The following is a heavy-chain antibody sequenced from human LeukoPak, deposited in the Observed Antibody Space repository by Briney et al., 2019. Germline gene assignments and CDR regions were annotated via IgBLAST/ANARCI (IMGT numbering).Heavy chain of an antibody. V-gene: IGHV4-59*08. CDR3: ARHFSSGSYPDLAY. D-gene: IGHD1-26*01. CDR2: IYYSGST. CDR1: VGSISSYY. Sequence: PSETLSLTCTVSVGSISSYYWSWIRQPPGKGLEWIGYIYYSGSTNYNPSLKSRVTISVDTSKNQFSLKLSSVTAADTAVYYCARHFSSGSYPDLAYWDQGTLVTVSS. J-gene: IGHJ4*02.